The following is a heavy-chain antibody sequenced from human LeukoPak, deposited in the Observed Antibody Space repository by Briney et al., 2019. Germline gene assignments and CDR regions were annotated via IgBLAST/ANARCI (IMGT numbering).Heavy chain of an antibody. D-gene: IGHD6-13*01. V-gene: IGHV4-39*01. J-gene: IGHJ5*02. CDR1: GGSISSSSYY. CDR3: ASIAAAGTWFDP. Sequence: PSETLSLTCTVSGGSISSSSYYWGWIRQPPGKGLEWIGSIYYSGSTYYNPSLKSRVTISVDTSKNQFSLKLSSVTAADTAVYYCASIAAAGTWFDPWGQGTLATVSS. CDR2: IYYSGST.